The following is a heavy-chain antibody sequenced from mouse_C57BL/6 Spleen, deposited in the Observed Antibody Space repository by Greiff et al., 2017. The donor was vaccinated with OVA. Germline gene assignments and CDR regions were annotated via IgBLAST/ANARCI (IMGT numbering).Heavy chain of an antibody. CDR2: IHPNSGST. V-gene: IGHV1-64*01. CDR1: GYTFTSYW. CDR3: ARAITTVVATGYFDV. Sequence: QVQLQQPGAELVKPGASVKLSCKASGYTFTSYWMHWVKQRPGQGLEWIGMIHPNSGSTNYNEKFKSKATLTVDKSSSTAYMQLSSLTSEDSAVYYCARAITTVVATGYFDVWGTGTTFTVSS. D-gene: IGHD1-1*01. J-gene: IGHJ1*03.